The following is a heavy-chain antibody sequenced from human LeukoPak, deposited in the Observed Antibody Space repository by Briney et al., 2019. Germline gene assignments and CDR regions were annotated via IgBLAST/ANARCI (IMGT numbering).Heavy chain of an antibody. D-gene: IGHD3-9*01. Sequence: GGSLRLSCAASGFTFSSYSMNWVRQAPGKGLEWVSSISSSSSYIYYADSVKGRFTISRDNAKNSLYLQMNSLGAEDTAVYYCARVYYDILTGYYYDYWGQGTLVTVSS. CDR1: GFTFSSYS. J-gene: IGHJ4*02. CDR3: ARVYYDILTGYYYDY. CDR2: ISSSSSYI. V-gene: IGHV3-21*01.